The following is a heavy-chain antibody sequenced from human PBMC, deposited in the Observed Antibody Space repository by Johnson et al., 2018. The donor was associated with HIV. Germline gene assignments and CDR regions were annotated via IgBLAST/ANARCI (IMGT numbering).Heavy chain of an antibody. V-gene: IGHV3-43D*03. CDR2: ISWDGNRN. Sequence: VQLVEFGGAVVQPGGSLRLSCAASGFTYDDYAIHWVRQSPGKGLEWVSLISWDGNRNYYADSVKGRFTISRDNSKNTLYLQMNSLRVGDTAVNDCARDSDSYGYMGDAFDTWGQGTMVIVSS. CDR3: ARDSDSYGYMGDAFDT. D-gene: IGHD3-16*01. CDR1: GFTYDDYA. J-gene: IGHJ3*02.